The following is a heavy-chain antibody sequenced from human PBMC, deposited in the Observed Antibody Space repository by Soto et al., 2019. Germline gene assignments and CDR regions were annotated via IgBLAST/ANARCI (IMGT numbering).Heavy chain of an antibody. J-gene: IGHJ5*02. D-gene: IGHD3-9*01. CDR1: GDSMSRVNNY. Sequence: QLQLQESGPGLVKPSETLSLTCTVSGDSMSRVNNYWGWIRQSPGRGLDGFASVYYSGGTYYNPSLKSRVTMSVDTSKNQFSLMLRSVTAADAALYYCARQGRGTNNGIFTWPDGGTWFDTWGQGTLVTVSS. CDR2: VYYSGGT. CDR3: ARQGRGTNNGIFTWPDGGTWFDT. V-gene: IGHV4-39*01.